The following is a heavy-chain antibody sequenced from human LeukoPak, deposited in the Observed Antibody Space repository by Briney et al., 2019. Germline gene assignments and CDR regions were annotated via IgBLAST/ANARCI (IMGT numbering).Heavy chain of an antibody. CDR3: AREIVVGATRDAFDI. J-gene: IGHJ3*02. CDR2: IYTSGST. Sequence: SETLSLTCTVSGGPISSYYWSWIRQPAGKGLEWIGRIYTSGSTNYNPSLKSRVTISVDKSKNQFSLKLSSVTAADTAVYYCAREIVVGATRDAFDIWGQGTMVTVSP. CDR1: GGPISSYY. V-gene: IGHV4-4*07. D-gene: IGHD1-26*01.